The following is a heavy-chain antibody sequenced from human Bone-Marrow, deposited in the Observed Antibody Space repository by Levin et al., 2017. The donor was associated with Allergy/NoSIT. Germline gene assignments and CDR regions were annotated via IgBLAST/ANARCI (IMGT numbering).Heavy chain of an antibody. CDR3: VRDLAGRDGN. CDR1: GFIIRTYW. D-gene: IGHD2-21*02. J-gene: IGHJ4*02. Sequence: QAGGSLRLSCTASGFIIRTYWMHWVRQGPGKGPVWVSRINEDGSTTDYADTVKGRFTISRDNARNTLYLQMNNLRVEDTAVYYCVRDLAGRDGNWGQGTLVTVSS. V-gene: IGHV3-74*01. CDR2: INEDGSTT.